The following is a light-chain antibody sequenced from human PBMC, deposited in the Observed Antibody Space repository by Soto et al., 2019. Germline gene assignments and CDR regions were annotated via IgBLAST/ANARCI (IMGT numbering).Light chain of an antibody. CDR3: QHLFT. V-gene: IGKV1-5*01. J-gene: IGKJ3*01. CDR1: PSISSC. Sequence: DIQMTQSPSTLSASVGDRVTITFRASPSISSCLAWYQQKPGKAPKLLIYEASSLESGVPSRFSGSGAGTECTLTISSLPRDDFATYYCQHLFTFGPGTKVDIK. CDR2: EAS.